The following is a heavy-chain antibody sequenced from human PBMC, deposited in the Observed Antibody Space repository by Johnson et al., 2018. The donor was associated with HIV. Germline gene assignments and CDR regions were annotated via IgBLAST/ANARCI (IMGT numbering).Heavy chain of an antibody. J-gene: IGHJ3*02. D-gene: IGHD6-6*01. Sequence: QVQLVESGGGVVQPGRSLRLSCAASGFTFSSYAMHWVRQAPGKGLEWVVVISYDGNNKYYADSVKGRFTISRDNSKNTLYLQMNSLRAEDTAVYYCARHSISLTMGAFDILGQGTMVTVSS. CDR2: ISYDGNNK. CDR1: GFTFSSYA. V-gene: IGHV3-30*14. CDR3: ARHSISLTMGAFDI.